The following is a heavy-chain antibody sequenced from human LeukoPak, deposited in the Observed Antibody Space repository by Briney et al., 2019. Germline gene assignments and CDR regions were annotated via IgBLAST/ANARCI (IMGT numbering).Heavy chain of an antibody. J-gene: IGHJ1*01. D-gene: IGHD3-22*01. CDR2: IKQDGSVT. CDR3: ARDPLADSSGFPLHH. Sequence: GSLRLSCATSGLTFSRYWMSWVRQAPGKGLECVANIKQDGSVTYYVDSVRGRFTISRDNAKNSLYLQMNSLRTEDTAVYYCARDPLADSSGFPLHHWGQGTLVTVSS. CDR1: GLTFSRYW. V-gene: IGHV3-7*03.